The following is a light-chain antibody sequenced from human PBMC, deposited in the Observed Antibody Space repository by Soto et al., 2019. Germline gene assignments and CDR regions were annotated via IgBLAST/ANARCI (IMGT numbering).Light chain of an antibody. V-gene: IGKV1-9*01. Sequence: DIQMTQSPSSLSASVGDRVTLTCRASQNIATYLNWYQQTPGKAPKLLIYTASTLQSGVPSRFSGSGSGTEFTLTISSLQPEDFATYYCQQLNSYPRTFGQGTRLEI. CDR3: QQLNSYPRT. J-gene: IGKJ5*01. CDR1: QNIATY. CDR2: TAS.